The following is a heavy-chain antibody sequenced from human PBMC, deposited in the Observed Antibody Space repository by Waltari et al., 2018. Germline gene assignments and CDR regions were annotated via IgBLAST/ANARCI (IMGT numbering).Heavy chain of an antibody. Sequence: LQESRTGLVTPSEPLSVTFTVSGGSLTRSSYYWGWIRPPPGNGLAWLGNIYYIGSIYYTPSLKSRATISVDTSKNQCSLKLSSVTAADTAVYYCAKSPERGSYEVYFDYWGQGTLVTVSS. CDR1: GGSLTRSSYY. V-gene: IGHV4-39*01. J-gene: IGHJ4*02. D-gene: IGHD1-26*01. CDR3: AKSPERGSYEVYFDY. CDR2: IYYIGSI.